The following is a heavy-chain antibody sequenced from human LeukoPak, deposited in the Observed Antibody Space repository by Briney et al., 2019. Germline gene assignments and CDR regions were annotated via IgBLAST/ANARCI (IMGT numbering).Heavy chain of an antibody. CDR1: GGSVSNSRYY. Sequence: SETLSLTCTVSGGSVSNSRYYWGWIRQPPGKGLEWIGTMYYSGSTYFNPSLKSRVTISIDTSKNQFSLKLSSVTAADTAIYYCAGSRGEARFDSWGQGTLVTVSS. V-gene: IGHV4-39*01. CDR2: MYYSGST. J-gene: IGHJ4*02. CDR3: AGSRGEARFDS. D-gene: IGHD3-10*01.